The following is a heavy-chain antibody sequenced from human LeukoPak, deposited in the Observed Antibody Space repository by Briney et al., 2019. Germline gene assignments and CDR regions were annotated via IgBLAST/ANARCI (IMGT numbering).Heavy chain of an antibody. J-gene: IGHJ4*02. CDR3: ARDPGVGAGDDDYWTDY. CDR1: GFTFSSYA. V-gene: IGHV3-30*01. CDR2: ISYDGSNK. D-gene: IGHD1-26*01. Sequence: GGSLRLSCAASGFTFSSYAMHWVRQAPGKGLEWVAVISYDGSNKYYADSVKGRFTISRDNSKNTLYLQMNSLRAEDTAVYYCARDPGVGAGDDDYWTDYWGQGTLVTASS.